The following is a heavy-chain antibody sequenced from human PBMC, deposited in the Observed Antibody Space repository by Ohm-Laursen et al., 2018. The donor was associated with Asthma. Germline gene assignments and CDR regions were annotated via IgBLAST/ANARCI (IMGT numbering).Heavy chain of an antibody. CDR1: GFTFSSYS. D-gene: IGHD1-26*01. Sequence: SLRLSCTASGFTFSSYSMNWVRQAPGKGLEWVSSISSSSSYIYYADSVKGRFTTSRDNAKNLVYLQMDSLRADDTALYYCARIGPEWELPGREYSLHHWGEGTLVTVSS. CDR3: ARIGPEWELPGREYSLHH. J-gene: IGHJ1*01. V-gene: IGHV3-21*01. CDR2: ISSSSSYI.